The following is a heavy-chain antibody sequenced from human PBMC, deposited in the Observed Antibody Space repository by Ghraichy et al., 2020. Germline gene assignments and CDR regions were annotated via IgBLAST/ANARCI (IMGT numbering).Heavy chain of an antibody. V-gene: IGHV3-74*01. CDR3: ARAGANTVTTDFDY. D-gene: IGHD4-11*01. J-gene: IGHJ4*02. CDR1: GFTFSSYW. CDR2: INSDGSST. Sequence: GESLNISCAASGFTFSSYWMHWVRQAPGKGLVWVSRINSDGSSTSYADSVKGRFTISRDNAKNTLYLQMNSLRAEDTAVYYCARAGANTVTTDFDYWGQGTLVTVSS.